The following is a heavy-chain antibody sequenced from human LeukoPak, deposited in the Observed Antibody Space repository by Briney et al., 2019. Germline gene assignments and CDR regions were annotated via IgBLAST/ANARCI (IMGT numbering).Heavy chain of an antibody. D-gene: IGHD1-26*01. CDR3: ARDGVGATGIDY. CDR2: IYYSGST. J-gene: IGHJ4*02. Sequence: SETLSLTCTVSGYSISSGYYWSWIRQPPGKGLEWIGYIYYSGSTNYNPSLKSRVTISVDTSKSQFSLKLSSVTAADTAVYYCARDGVGATGIDYWGQGTLVTVSS. CDR1: GYSISSGYY. V-gene: IGHV4-61*01.